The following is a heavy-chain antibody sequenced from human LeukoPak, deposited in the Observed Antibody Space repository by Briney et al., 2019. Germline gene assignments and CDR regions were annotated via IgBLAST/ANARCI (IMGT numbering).Heavy chain of an antibody. CDR1: GFTFSSYG. V-gene: IGHV3-30*02. CDR2: IRYDGSNK. CDR3: AKDFSWGHSSGWYDR. J-gene: IGHJ5*02. D-gene: IGHD6-25*01. Sequence: GGSLRLSCAASGFTFSSYGMHWVRQAPGKGLEWVAFIRYDGSNKYYADSVKGRFTISRDNSKNTLYLQMNSLRANDTAVYYCAKDFSWGHSSGWYDRWGQGTLVTVSS.